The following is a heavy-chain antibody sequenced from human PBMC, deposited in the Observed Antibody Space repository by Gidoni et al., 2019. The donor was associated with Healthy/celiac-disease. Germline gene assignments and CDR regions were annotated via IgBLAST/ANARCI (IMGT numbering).Heavy chain of an antibody. V-gene: IGHV4-31*03. J-gene: IGHJ4*02. CDR3: ARAGDSSGYYEV. CDR2: IYYSGST. D-gene: IGHD3-22*01. CDR1: GGPLSSGGYY. Sequence: QVQLQESGPGLVKPSQTLSLTFTVSGGPLSSGGYYWSWTRQPPGKGLEWIGYIYYSGSTYYNPSLKSRVTISVDTSKNQFSLKLSSVTAADTAVYYCARAGDSSGYYEVWGQGTLVTVSS.